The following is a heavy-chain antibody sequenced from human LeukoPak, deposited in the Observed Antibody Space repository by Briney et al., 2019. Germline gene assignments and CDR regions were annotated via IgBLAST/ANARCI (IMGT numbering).Heavy chain of an antibody. V-gene: IGHV3-23*01. CDR2: IFGNGDTT. J-gene: IGHJ6*03. CDR3: YYYYYMDV. CDR1: GFSFSSYA. Sequence: GSLRLSCAASGFSFSSYAMNWVRQAPGKGLEWVSIIFGNGDTTYYADSVKGRFTISRDNSKNTLYLQMNSLRAEDTAVYYCYYYYYMDVWGKGTTVTISS.